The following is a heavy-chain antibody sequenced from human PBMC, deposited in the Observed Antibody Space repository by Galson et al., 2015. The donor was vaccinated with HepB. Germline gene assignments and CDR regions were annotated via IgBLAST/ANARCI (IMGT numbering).Heavy chain of an antibody. J-gene: IGHJ4*02. D-gene: IGHD3-16*01. CDR2: INPSGGST. V-gene: IGHV1-46*04. CDR3: ARAATLGDFDY. Sequence: VKVSCKASGYTFTSYYMHWVRQAPGQGLEWMGIINPSGGSTSYAQKLQGRVTMTRDTSTSTVYMELSSLRSEDTAVYYCARAATLGDFDYWGQGTLVTVSS. CDR1: GYTFTSYY.